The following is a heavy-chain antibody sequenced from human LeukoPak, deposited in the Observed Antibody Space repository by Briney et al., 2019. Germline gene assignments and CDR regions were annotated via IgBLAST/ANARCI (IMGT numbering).Heavy chain of an antibody. CDR2: IYTSGST. V-gene: IGHV4-4*09. J-gene: IGHJ4*02. CDR3: ARHEPDGYSAFDY. CDR1: GGSISSYY. D-gene: IGHD3-22*01. Sequence: SETLSLTCTVSGGSISSYYWSWIRQPPGKGLEWIGYIYTSGSTNYNPSLKSRVTISVDTSKNQFSLKLSSVTAADTAVYYCARHEPDGYSAFDYWGQGTLVTVSS.